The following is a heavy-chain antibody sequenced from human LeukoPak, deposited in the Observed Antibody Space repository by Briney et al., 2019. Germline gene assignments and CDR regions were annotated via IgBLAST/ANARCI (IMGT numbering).Heavy chain of an antibody. CDR1: GFTFSSYA. J-gene: IGHJ4*02. CDR3: VSGTYYFDY. V-gene: IGHV3-23*01. D-gene: IGHD1-26*01. Sequence: GGSLRLSCAASGFTFSSYAMSWVRQAPGKGLEWVSAISGSGGSTYYADSVKGRFTISRDNSKNALYLQMNSLRAEDTAVYYCVSGTYYFDYWGQGTLVTVSS. CDR2: ISGSGGST.